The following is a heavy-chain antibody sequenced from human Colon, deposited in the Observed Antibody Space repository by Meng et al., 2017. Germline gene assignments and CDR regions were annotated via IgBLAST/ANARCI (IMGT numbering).Heavy chain of an antibody. V-gene: IGHV3-30*04. CDR1: GFTFSSHK. J-gene: IGHJ4*02. CDR3: AREPTVPGSNDLDY. D-gene: IGHD6-19*01. CDR2: ISHDESYR. Sequence: GESLKISCAASGFTFSSHKMHWVRQAPGQGLEWVAVISHDESYRFYADSVKGRFTISKDNSKNAVYLQMNSLGGEDTAVYFCAREPTVPGSNDLDYWGQRALVTVSS.